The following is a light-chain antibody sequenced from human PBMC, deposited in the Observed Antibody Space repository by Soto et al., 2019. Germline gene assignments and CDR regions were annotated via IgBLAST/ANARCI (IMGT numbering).Light chain of an antibody. CDR1: QSSDNKY. Sequence: IVLTQSPGTLSLSPGERATLSCRASQSSDNKYLAWYQQRSGQAPRLLIYGASSWATGVPDRFSGSGSGTDFTLTIGRLEPEDFAVYYCQHYASAALTFGGGTKVEI. J-gene: IGKJ4*01. V-gene: IGKV3-20*01. CDR2: GAS. CDR3: QHYASAALT.